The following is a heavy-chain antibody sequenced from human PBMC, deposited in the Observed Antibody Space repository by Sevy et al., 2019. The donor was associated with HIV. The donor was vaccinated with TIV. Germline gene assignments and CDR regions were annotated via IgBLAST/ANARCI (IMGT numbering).Heavy chain of an antibody. Sequence: GSLRLSCAASGFTFSSYWMHWVRQAPGKGLVWVSRINSDGSSTSYADSVKGRFTISRDNAKNTLYLQMNSLRAEDTAVYYCARDSVAVAGLDYFDYWGQGTLVTVSS. D-gene: IGHD6-19*01. V-gene: IGHV3-74*01. CDR1: GFTFSSYW. CDR3: ARDSVAVAGLDYFDY. CDR2: INSDGSST. J-gene: IGHJ4*02.